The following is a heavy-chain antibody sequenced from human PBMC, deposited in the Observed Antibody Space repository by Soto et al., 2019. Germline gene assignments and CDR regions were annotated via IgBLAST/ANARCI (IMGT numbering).Heavy chain of an antibody. CDR3: ARRHRSSWYGLDY. V-gene: IGHV4-38-2*01. Sequence: PSETLSLTCAVSGYSISSGYYWGWIRQPPGKGLEWIGSIYHSGSTYYNPSLKSRVSTSVDTSKNQFSLRLSSVTAADTAMYYCARRHRSSWYGLDYWGQGTLVTVSS. CDR1: GYSISSGYY. J-gene: IGHJ4*02. D-gene: IGHD6-13*01. CDR2: IYHSGST.